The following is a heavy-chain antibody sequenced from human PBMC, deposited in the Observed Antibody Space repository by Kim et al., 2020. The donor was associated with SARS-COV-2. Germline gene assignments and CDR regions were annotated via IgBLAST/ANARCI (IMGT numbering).Heavy chain of an antibody. J-gene: IGHJ2*01. CDR1: RFTFSSSA. V-gene: IGHV3-23*01. Sequence: GGSLRLSCAASRFTFSSSAMTWVRQAPGKGLECVSSIFGSGHGTYYADSVKGRFIISRDNSKNTLYLQMNNLRADDTAVYYCAKNVHITSVTYLWYFDLWRR. CDR3: AKNVHITSVTYLWYFDL. CDR2: IFGSGHGT. D-gene: IGHD2-2*01.